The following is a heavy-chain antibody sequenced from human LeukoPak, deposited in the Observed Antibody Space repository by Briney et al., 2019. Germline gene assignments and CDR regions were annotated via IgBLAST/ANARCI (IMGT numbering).Heavy chain of an antibody. CDR3: ASQYGSSWYGAYYYGMDV. CDR2: IIPILGIA. CDR1: GGTFSSYA. Sequence: GASVKVSCKASGGTFSSYAISWVRQAPGQGLEWMGRIIPILGIANYAQKFQGRVTITADKSTSTAYMELSSLRSEDTAVYYCASQYGSSWYGAYYYGMDVWGQGTTVTVSS. V-gene: IGHV1-69*04. D-gene: IGHD6-13*01. J-gene: IGHJ6*02.